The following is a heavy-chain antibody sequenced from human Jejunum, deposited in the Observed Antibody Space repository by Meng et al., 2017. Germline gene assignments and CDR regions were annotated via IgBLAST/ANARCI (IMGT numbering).Heavy chain of an antibody. V-gene: IGHV1-3*04. CDR2: INTVNANT. CDR3: ARVKYSGYDPFDS. J-gene: IGHJ4*02. CDR1: GFAFSRYV. D-gene: IGHD5-12*01. Sequence: QVQLLQSGGAVKRPGASVTVSCKTSGFAFSRYVIHWVRQAPGQRLEWMGWINTVNANTRYSEKFQGRVTITRDTSASTAYMELSSLTSEDTAVYYCARVKYSGYDPFDSWGQGTLVTVSS.